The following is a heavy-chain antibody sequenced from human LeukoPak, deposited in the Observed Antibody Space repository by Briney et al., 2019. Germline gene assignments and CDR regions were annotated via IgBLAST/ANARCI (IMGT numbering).Heavy chain of an antibody. Sequence: SETLSLTCTVSGDSMNTYYCSWIRQPAGKGLEWIGRIYSNGNTYYNPSLNSRVTMSVDTSKNQFSLKLSSVTAADTAVYYCASIVGAYYWGQGTLVTVSS. D-gene: IGHD1-26*01. J-gene: IGHJ4*02. CDR2: IYSNGNT. V-gene: IGHV4-4*07. CDR1: GDSMNTYY. CDR3: ASIVGAYY.